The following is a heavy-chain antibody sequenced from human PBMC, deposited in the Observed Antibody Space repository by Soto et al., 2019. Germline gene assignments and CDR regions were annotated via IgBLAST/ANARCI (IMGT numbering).Heavy chain of an antibody. CDR3: ARDRSSSPIPPYNWFDP. Sequence: QVQLVESGGGVVQPGRSLRLSCAASGFTFSSYGMHWVRQAPGKGLEWVAVIWYDGSNKYYADSVKGRFTISRDNSKNTLYLRMNSLRAEDTAVYYCARDRSSSPIPPYNWFDPWGQGTLVTVSS. J-gene: IGHJ5*02. D-gene: IGHD6-13*01. CDR2: IWYDGSNK. CDR1: GFTFSSYG. V-gene: IGHV3-33*01.